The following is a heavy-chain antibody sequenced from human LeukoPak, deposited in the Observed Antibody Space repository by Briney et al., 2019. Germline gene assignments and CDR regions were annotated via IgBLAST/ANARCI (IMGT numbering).Heavy chain of an antibody. V-gene: IGHV4-34*01. CDR1: GGSFSGFY. J-gene: IGHJ3*01. CDR3: ARATSYYDILTGYRELHN. CDR2: INHSGST. Sequence: SETLSLTCAVYGGSFSGFYWSWIRQPPGKGLEWIGEINHSGSTNYNPSLKSRVTISVDTSKNQFSLKLSSVTAADTAVYYCARATSYYDILTGYRELHNWGQGTMVTVSS. D-gene: IGHD3-9*01.